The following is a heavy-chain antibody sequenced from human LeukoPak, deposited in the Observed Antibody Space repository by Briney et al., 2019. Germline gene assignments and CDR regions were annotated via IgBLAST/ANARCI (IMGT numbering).Heavy chain of an antibody. D-gene: IGHD6-13*01. V-gene: IGHV3-23*01. CDR2: GSGGST. CDR1: GFTFSSYA. CDR3: ARDRIAAAGYFDY. Sequence: GGSLRLSCAASGFTFSSYAMSWVRQAPGKGLEWVSGGSGGSTYYADSVKGRFTISRDNSKNTLYLQMNSLRAEDTAVYYCARDRIAAAGYFDYWGQGTLVTVSS. J-gene: IGHJ4*02.